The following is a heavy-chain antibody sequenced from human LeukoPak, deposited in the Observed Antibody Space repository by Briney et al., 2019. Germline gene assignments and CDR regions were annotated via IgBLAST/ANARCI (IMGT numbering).Heavy chain of an antibody. CDR2: ISGSGGST. J-gene: IGHJ4*02. CDR3: AKDWEYDSSGYYFDY. Sequence: PGGSLRLSCAASGFPFSTYAMSWVRQAPGKGLEWVSTISGSGGSTYYADSVKGRFTISRDNSKNTLYLQMNSLRADDTAVYYCAKDWEYDSSGYYFDYWGQGTLVTVSS. D-gene: IGHD3-22*01. V-gene: IGHV3-23*01. CDR1: GFPFSTYA.